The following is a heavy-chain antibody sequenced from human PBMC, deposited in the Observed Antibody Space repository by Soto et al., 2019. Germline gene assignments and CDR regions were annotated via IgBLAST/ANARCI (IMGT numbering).Heavy chain of an antibody. Sequence: ASVKVSCKASGYSFTSLDINWVRQTAGQGLEWMGWMQPSTGRTGYAQKFQGRVTMTKDTSINTAYMELNTLTSDDTAFYYCARGVSAGVDYWGQGSLVTVS. CDR3: ARGVSAGVDY. J-gene: IGHJ4*02. CDR1: GYSFTSLD. D-gene: IGHD1-26*01. CDR2: MQPSTGRT. V-gene: IGHV1-8*01.